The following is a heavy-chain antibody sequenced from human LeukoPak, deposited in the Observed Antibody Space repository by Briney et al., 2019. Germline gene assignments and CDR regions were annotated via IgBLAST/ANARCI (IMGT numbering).Heavy chain of an antibody. V-gene: IGHV1-69*04. J-gene: IGHJ4*02. D-gene: IGHD6-13*01. CDR2: IIPILGIA. Sequence: SVKVSCKASGGTFSSYAISWVRQAPGQGLEWMGRIIPILGIANYAQKFQGRVTITADKSTSTAYMELSSLRSEDTAVYYFARSPPPRYSSISDYWGQGTLVTVSS. CDR1: GGTFSSYA. CDR3: ARSPPPRYSSISDY.